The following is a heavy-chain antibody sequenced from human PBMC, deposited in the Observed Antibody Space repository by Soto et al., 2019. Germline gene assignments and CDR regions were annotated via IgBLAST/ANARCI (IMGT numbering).Heavy chain of an antibody. D-gene: IGHD3-9*01. CDR1: GGSFSCYY. CDR3: ARAEILTGSYYYYGMDV. CDR2: INHSGST. V-gene: IGHV4-34*01. J-gene: IGHJ6*02. Sequence: SETLSLTCAVYGGSFSCYYWSWIRQPPGKGLEWIGEINHSGSTNYNPSLKSRVTISVDTSKNQFSLKLSSVTAADTAVYYCARAEILTGSYYYYGMDVWGQGTTVTVSS.